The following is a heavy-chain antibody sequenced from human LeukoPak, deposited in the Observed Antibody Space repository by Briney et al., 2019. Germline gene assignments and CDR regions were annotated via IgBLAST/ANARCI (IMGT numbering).Heavy chain of an antibody. CDR3: ARSLGGYYYYYMDV. CDR2: MNPNSGNT. V-gene: IGHV1-8*01. Sequence: ASVKVSCKASGYTFTSYDINWVRQATGQGLEWMGWMNPNSGNTGYAQKFQGRVTMTRNTSISTAYMELSSLRSEDTAVYYYARSLGGYYYYYMDVWGKGTTVTVSS. D-gene: IGHD7-27*01. CDR1: GYTFTSYD. J-gene: IGHJ6*03.